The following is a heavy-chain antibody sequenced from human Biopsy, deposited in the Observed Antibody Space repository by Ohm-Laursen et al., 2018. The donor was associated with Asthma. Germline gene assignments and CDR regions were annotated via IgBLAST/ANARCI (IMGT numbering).Heavy chain of an antibody. V-gene: IGHV4-39*01. Sequence: SETLSLTCSLSSGSGGYMRSGNYYWGWIRQPPGKGLEWIGGIYYSGTTYYNPSLESRVTVSADTSKNQFSLKLTSVTAADTAVYYCVRGSSSWHHGPFHYYYGLDVWGQGTPATVSS. D-gene: IGHD6-13*01. CDR1: SGSGGYMRSGNYY. CDR3: VRGSSSWHHGPFHYYYGLDV. CDR2: IYYSGTT. J-gene: IGHJ6*02.